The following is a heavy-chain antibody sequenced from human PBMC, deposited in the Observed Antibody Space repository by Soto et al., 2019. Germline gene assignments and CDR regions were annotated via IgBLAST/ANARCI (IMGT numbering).Heavy chain of an antibody. J-gene: IGHJ3*02. V-gene: IGHV1-24*01. D-gene: IGHD2-15*01. CDR1: GYTLTELS. CDR3: AIILVVVAATDAFDI. CDR2: FDPEDGET. Sequence: ASVKVSCKVSGYTLTELSMHWVRQAPGKGLEWMGGFDPEDGETIYAQKFQGRVTMTEDTSTDTAYMELSSLRSEDTAVYYCAIILVVVAATDAFDIWGQGTMVTVSS.